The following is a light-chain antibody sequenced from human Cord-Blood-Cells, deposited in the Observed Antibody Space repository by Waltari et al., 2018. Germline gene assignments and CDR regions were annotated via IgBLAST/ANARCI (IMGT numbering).Light chain of an antibody. CDR1: SSDVGGYNY. CDR2: EVS. CDR3: SSYTSSSTVV. J-gene: IGLJ2*01. V-gene: IGLV2-14*01. Sequence: QSALTQPASVSGSPGQSITISCTGTSSDVGGYNYVSWYQQHPGKAPKLMIYEVSNRPSGVSNRCSGSKAGNTASLTISGLQAEDEADYYCSSYTSSSTVVFGGGTKLTGL.